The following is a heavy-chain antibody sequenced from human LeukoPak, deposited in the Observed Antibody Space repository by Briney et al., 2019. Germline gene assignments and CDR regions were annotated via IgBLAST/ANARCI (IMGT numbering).Heavy chain of an antibody. CDR1: GFTFSSYS. V-gene: IGHV3-21*01. Sequence: PGGSLRLSCAASGFTFSSYSMNWVRQAPGKGLEWVSSISSSSYIYYADSVKGRFTISRDNAKNSLYLQMNSLRAEDTAVYYCASIHTAPDAFDIWGQGTMVTVSS. CDR3: ASIHTAPDAFDI. D-gene: IGHD5-18*01. J-gene: IGHJ3*02. CDR2: ISSSSYI.